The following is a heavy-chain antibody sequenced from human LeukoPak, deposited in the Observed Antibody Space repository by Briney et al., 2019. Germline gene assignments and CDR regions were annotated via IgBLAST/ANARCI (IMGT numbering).Heavy chain of an antibody. Sequence: GGSLRLSCAASGFTFSSYTMTWVRQAPGKGLEWVGRIKSKTDGGSADYAAPVKGRFTISRDDSKNTLYLQMNSLKIEDTAVYYCTTQGTSGTGRVDYWGQGTLVTVSS. V-gene: IGHV3-15*01. CDR3: TTQGTSGTGRVDY. CDR2: IKSKTDGGSA. J-gene: IGHJ4*02. CDR1: GFTFSSYT. D-gene: IGHD1/OR15-1a*01.